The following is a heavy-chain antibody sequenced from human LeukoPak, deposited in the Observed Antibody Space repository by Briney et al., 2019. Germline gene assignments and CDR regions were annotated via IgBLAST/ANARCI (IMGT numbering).Heavy chain of an antibody. CDR2: IYYSGST. J-gene: IGHJ4*02. V-gene: IGHV4-59*01. CDR1: GGSISSYY. CDR3: ARGQYSGSCFDN. Sequence: PSETLSLTCTVSGGSISSYYWGWVRQPPGKGLEWIGYIYYSGSTNYNPSLKSRVTILVDTSKNQFSLKVSSVTAADTAVYYCARGQYSGSCFDNWGQGSLVTVSS. D-gene: IGHD1-26*01.